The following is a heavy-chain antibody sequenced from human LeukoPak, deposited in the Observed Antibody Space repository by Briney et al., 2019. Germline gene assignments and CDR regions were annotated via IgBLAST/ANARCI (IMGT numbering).Heavy chain of an antibody. D-gene: IGHD3-10*01. J-gene: IGHJ5*01. CDR1: GYAITSGGFS. CDR2: IYDRGPA. CDR3: ARSRQASGLFNS. Sequence: SETLSLTCTVSGYAITSGGFSWNWIRQPPGKGLEWIGCIYDRGPAYYNPSLKSRFTISVDRPKNQFFLNVTSLTAADTAVYYCARSRQASGLFNSWGQGTLVVVAS. V-gene: IGHV4-30-2*01.